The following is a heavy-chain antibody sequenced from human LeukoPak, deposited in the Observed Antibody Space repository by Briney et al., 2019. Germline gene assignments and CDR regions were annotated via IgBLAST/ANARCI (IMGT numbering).Heavy chain of an antibody. Sequence: ASVKVSCKASGYTFTSYGISWVRQAPGQGLKWMGWISAYNGNTNYAQKLQGRVTMTRDTSTSTVYMELSSLRSEDTAVYYCAREGRDYGSGSYYTDYWGQGTLVTVSS. D-gene: IGHD3-10*01. CDR1: GYTFTSYG. J-gene: IGHJ4*02. V-gene: IGHV1-18*01. CDR3: AREGRDYGSGSYYTDY. CDR2: ISAYNGNT.